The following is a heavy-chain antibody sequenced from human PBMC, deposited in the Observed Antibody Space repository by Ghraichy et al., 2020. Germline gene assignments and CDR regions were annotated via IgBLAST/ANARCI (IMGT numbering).Heavy chain of an antibody. CDR2: IFSSGST. CDR3: ARGPGEFDY. D-gene: IGHD3-16*01. J-gene: IGHJ4*02. Sequence: SETLSLTCTVSGGSISTYYWSWIRQPTGKGLEWVGRIFSSGSTTYSPSLRSRVIMSVDTSKNRFYLSLSSMTAADTAVYYCARGPGEFDYWGQGALVTVSS. CDR1: GGSISTYY. V-gene: IGHV4-4*07.